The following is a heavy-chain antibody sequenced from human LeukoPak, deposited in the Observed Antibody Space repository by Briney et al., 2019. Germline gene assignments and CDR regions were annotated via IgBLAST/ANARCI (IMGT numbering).Heavy chain of an antibody. J-gene: IGHJ6*02. CDR2: IYYGGST. D-gene: IGHD2-2*01. CDR3: ARDAGHQLSRRNYYAMDV. CDR1: GFTFSSYA. V-gene: IGHV4-39*07. Sequence: GSLRLSCAASGFTFSSYAMHWVRQAPGKGLEWIGSIYYGGSTYYNSSLKSRVTISVDISKNQFSLKVSPVTAADTAVYYCARDAGHQLSRRNYYAMDVWGQGTTVTVSS.